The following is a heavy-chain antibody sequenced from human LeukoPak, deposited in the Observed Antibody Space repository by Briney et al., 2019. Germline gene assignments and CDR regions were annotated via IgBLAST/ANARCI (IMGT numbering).Heavy chain of an antibody. J-gene: IGHJ4*02. Sequence: SETLSLTCTVSGGSISSYYWSWIRQPPGKGLEWIGYTYYSGSTNYNPSLKSRVTISVDTSKNQFSLKLSSVTAADTAVYYCARAGNSRCLDYWGQGTLVTVSS. CDR1: GGSISSYY. CDR3: ARAGNSRCLDY. V-gene: IGHV4-59*01. CDR2: TYYSGST. D-gene: IGHD6-13*01.